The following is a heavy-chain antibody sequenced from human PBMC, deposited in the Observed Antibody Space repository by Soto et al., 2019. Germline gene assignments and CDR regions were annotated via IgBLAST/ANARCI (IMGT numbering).Heavy chain of an antibody. CDR3: ARRGSGALDP. CDR2: IYHSGST. Sequence: PWETLSLTCAVSGDSISSGGYSWSWIRQPPGKGLEWIGYIYHSGSTYYNPSLKSRVTISVDRSKNQFSLRLNSVTAADTAVYYCARRGSGALDPWGQGTLVTVSS. D-gene: IGHD3-3*01. CDR1: GDSISSGGYS. V-gene: IGHV4-30-2*01. J-gene: IGHJ5*02.